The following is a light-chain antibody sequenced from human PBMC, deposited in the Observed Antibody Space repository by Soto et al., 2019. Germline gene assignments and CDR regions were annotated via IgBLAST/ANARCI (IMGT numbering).Light chain of an antibody. CDR2: ATS. CDR3: QQARSFPVT. V-gene: IGKV1-12*01. Sequence: DIQMTQSPSSLSASVGDTVTITCWASESIDNWLAWYQQKPGKAPKLLIFATSTLQSGVPSRFSGSGSGTDFTLTITSLQSEDFATYYCQQARSFPVTFGQGTRLEI. CDR1: ESIDNW. J-gene: IGKJ5*01.